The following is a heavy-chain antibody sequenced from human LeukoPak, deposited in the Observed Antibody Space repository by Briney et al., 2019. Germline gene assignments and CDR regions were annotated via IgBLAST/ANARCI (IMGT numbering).Heavy chain of an antibody. CDR2: INTEGTTT. Sequence: GSLRLSCAASGFTFSDHWMYWVRQAPAKGLVSVSHINTEGTTTNYADSVKGRFTISRDNAKNTLYLQMNSLRAEDTAVYYCVRALGDYWGQGTLVTVSS. CDR1: GFTFSDHW. J-gene: IGHJ4*02. V-gene: IGHV3-74*01. D-gene: IGHD3-16*01. CDR3: VRALGDY.